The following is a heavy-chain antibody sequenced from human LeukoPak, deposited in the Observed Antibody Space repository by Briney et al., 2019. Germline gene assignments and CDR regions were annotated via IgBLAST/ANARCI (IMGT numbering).Heavy chain of an antibody. V-gene: IGHV3-74*01. CDR2: LGTDGTYT. J-gene: IGHJ5*02. CDR3: VRDPSNSGNWFDL. Sequence: PGGSLRLSCAASGFNPRDYWMHWVRQARGKGLVWVSRLGTDGTYTNYADSVKGRFTISRNNAKNTLYLQMDTLRAEDTAFYYCVRDPSNSGNWFDLWGQGTLVTVSS. CDR1: GFNPRDYW. D-gene: IGHD4-11*01.